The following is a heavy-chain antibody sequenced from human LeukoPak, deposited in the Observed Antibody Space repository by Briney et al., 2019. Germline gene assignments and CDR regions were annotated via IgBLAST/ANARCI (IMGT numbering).Heavy chain of an antibody. CDR2: IYYSGST. Sequence: PSETLSLTCTVSGGSVSSGSYYWSWIRQPPGKGLEWIRYIYYSGSTNYNPSLKSRVTISVDTSKNQFSLKLSSVTAADTAVYYCAGSREVRGVRLFGEYDYWGQGTLVTVSS. CDR3: AGSREVRGVRLFGEYDY. D-gene: IGHD3-10*01. J-gene: IGHJ4*02. V-gene: IGHV4-61*01. CDR1: GGSVSSGSYY.